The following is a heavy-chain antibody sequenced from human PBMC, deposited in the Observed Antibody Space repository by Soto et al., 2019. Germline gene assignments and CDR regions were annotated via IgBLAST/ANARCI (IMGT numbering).Heavy chain of an antibody. CDR3: AKEWEWWFDP. V-gene: IGHV3-30*18. CDR1: GFTFSSYG. J-gene: IGHJ5*02. Sequence: QVQLVESGGGVVQPGRSLRLSCAASGFTFSSYGMHWVRQAPGKGLEWVAVISYDGSNKYYADSVKGRFTISRDNSKNTLYLQINSVRAEDTAVYYWAKEWEWWFDPWGQGTLVTVSS. CDR2: ISYDGSNK. D-gene: IGHD1-26*01.